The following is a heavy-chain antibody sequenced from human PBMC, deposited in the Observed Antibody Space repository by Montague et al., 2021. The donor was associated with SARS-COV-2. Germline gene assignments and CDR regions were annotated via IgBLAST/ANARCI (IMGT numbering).Heavy chain of an antibody. CDR3: ARDPWRITIFGVVTRYGMDV. CDR2: IYYSGST. V-gene: IGHV4-61*01. J-gene: IGHJ6*02. CDR1: GGSVSSGSYY. D-gene: IGHD3-3*01. Sequence: SETLSLTCIVSGGSVSSGSYYWSWIRQPPGKGLEWLGYIYYSGSTNYXXXLKSRVTISVDTSKNQFSLKLSSVTAADTALYYCARDPWRITIFGVVTRYGMDVWGQGTTVTVPS.